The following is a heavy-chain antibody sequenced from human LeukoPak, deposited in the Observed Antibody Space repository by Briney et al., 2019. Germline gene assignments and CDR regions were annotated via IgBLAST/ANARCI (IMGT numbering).Heavy chain of an antibody. J-gene: IGHJ5*02. CDR3: AGYSEGETISWFDP. V-gene: IGHV1-69*05. CDR1: GGTFSSYA. D-gene: IGHD3-9*01. Sequence: SVKVSCKASGGTFSSYAISWVRQAPGQGLEWMGGIIPIFGTANYAQKFQGRVTITTDESTSTAYMELSSLRSEDTAVYYCAGYSEGETISWFDPWGQGTLVTVSS. CDR2: IIPIFGTA.